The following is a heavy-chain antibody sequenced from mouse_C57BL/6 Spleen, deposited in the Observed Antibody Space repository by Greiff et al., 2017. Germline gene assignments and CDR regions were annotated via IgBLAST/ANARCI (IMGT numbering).Heavy chain of an antibody. Sequence: QVQLQQSGAELVRPGTSVKMSCKASGYTFTTYWIGWAKQRPGHGLEWIGDIYPGGGYTNYTEKFKGKATLTADKSSSTAYMQFSSLTSEDSAIYYCARYTTVYYFDYWGQGTTLTVAS. CDR3: ARYTTVYYFDY. D-gene: IGHD1-1*01. CDR1: GYTFTTYW. J-gene: IGHJ2*01. V-gene: IGHV1-63*01. CDR2: IYPGGGYT.